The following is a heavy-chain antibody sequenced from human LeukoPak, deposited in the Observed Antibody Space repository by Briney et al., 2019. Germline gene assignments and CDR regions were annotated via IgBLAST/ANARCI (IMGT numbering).Heavy chain of an antibody. CDR2: AKQDGSET. D-gene: IGHD3/OR15-3a*01. Sequence: GGSLRLSGAASGFSYSNYWMSWVRQAPGKGLEWVGHAKQDGSETYYVDSVKGRFTISRDNAMNSLYLQMNSPRAEDTAIYYCATSRTLDYWGQGTLLTVSS. J-gene: IGHJ4*02. V-gene: IGHV3-7*01. CDR1: GFSYSNYW. CDR3: ATSRTLDY.